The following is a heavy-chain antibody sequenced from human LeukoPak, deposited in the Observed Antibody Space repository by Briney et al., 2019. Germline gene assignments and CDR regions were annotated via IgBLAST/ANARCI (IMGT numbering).Heavy chain of an antibody. CDR1: GGTFSSYA. V-gene: IGHV1-69*05. J-gene: IGHJ4*02. CDR3: ARVGMISSPGFDY. D-gene: IGHD3-22*01. CDR2: IIPIFGAA. Sequence: SVKVSCKASGGTFSSYAISWVRQAPGQGLEWMGGIIPIFGAANYAQKFQGRVTITTDESTSTAYMELSSLRSEDTAVYYCARVGMISSPGFDYWGQGTLVTVYS.